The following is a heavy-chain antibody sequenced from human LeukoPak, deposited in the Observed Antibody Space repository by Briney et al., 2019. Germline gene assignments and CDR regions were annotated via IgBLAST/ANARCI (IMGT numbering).Heavy chain of an antibody. CDR3: TTEEVDAFDI. CDR2: IKSKTDGGTT. V-gene: IGHV3-15*01. CDR1: AFTFTTAW. Sequence: GGSLRLSCAASAFTFTTAWMSWVRQAPGKGREWVVRIKSKTDGGTTDYAAPVKGRFTISRDDSKNTLYLQMNSLKTEDTAAYYCTTEEVDAFDIWGQGTLVTVSS. J-gene: IGHJ3*02.